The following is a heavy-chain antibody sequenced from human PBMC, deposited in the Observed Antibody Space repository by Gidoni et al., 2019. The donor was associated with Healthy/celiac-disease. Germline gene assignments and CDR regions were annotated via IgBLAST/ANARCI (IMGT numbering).Heavy chain of an antibody. CDR3: AKDMGGGSYSDDAFDI. Sequence: EVQLLESGGGLVQPGGSLRLSCAASGFTFSSYAMSWVRQAPGKGLEWVSAISGSGGSTYYADSVKGRFTISRDNSKNTLYLQMNSLRAEDTAVYYCAKDMGGGSYSDDAFDIWGQGTMVTVSS. D-gene: IGHD1-26*01. CDR2: ISGSGGST. CDR1: GFTFSSYA. V-gene: IGHV3-23*01. J-gene: IGHJ3*02.